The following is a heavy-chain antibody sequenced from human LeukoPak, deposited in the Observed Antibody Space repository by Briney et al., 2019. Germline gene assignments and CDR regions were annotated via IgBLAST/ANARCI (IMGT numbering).Heavy chain of an antibody. CDR3: ARATYYHDSSGYYYFDY. CDR1: GYTFTSYG. V-gene: IGHV1-18*01. D-gene: IGHD3-22*01. CDR2: ISAYNGNT. J-gene: IGHJ4*02. Sequence: ASVKVSCKASGYTFTSYGISWVRQAPGQGLEWMGWISAYNGNTNYAQKLQGRVTMTTDTSTSTAYMELRSLRSDDTAVYYCARATYYHDSSGYYYFDYWGQGTLVTVSS.